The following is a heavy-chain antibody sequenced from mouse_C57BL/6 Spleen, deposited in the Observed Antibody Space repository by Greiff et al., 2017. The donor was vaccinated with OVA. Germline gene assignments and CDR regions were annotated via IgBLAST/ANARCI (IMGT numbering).Heavy chain of an antibody. J-gene: IGHJ4*01. CDR3: AILYYDYDYAMDY. V-gene: IGHV2-6*01. Sequence: VQLQQSGPGLVAPSQSLSITCTVSGFSLTSYGVDWVRQSPGKGLEWLGVIWGVGSTNYNSALKSRLSISKDNSKSQVFLKMNSLQTDDTAMYYCAILYYDYDYAMDYWGQGTSVTVSS. D-gene: IGHD2-4*01. CDR2: IWGVGST. CDR1: GFSLTSYG.